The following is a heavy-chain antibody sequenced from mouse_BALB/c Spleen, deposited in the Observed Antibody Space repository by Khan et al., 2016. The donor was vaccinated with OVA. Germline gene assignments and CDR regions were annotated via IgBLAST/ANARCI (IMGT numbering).Heavy chain of an antibody. CDR1: GYTFTTYT. J-gene: IGHJ3*01. CDR3: AREGAYYRSDGWFAY. Sequence: QVQLQQSETELARPGASVKMSCKASGYTFTTYTIHWVKQRPGQGLEWIGYIIPTNDYTNYNQKLKDRATLTEDKSSSTAYMQLSRLTSEDSALYYCAREGAYYRSDGWFAYWGQGTLVTVSA. CDR2: IIPTNDYT. D-gene: IGHD2-14*01. V-gene: IGHV1-4*01.